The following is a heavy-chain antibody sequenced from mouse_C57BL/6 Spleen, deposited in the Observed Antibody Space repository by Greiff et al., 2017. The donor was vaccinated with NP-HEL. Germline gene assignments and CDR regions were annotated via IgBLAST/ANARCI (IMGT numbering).Heavy chain of an antibody. Sequence: EVQRVESGGGLVKPGGSLKLSCAASGFTFSSYAMSWVRQTPEKRLAWVATISDGGSYTYYPDNVKGRFTISRDNAKNNLYLQMSHLKSEDTAMYYCARDPDYYGSSYEGAMDYWGQGTSVTVSS. CDR3: ARDPDYYGSSYEGAMDY. CDR2: ISDGGSYT. D-gene: IGHD1-1*01. V-gene: IGHV5-4*01. CDR1: GFTFSSYA. J-gene: IGHJ4*01.